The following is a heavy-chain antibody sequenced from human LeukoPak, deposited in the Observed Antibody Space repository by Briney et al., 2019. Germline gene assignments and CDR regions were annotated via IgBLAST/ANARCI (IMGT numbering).Heavy chain of an antibody. Sequence: PSETLSLTCTVSGGSISSSSHYWGWIRQPPGKGLEWIGSISYSGSTHYNPSLKSRVTISVDTSQNQFSLKLSSVTAADTAVYYCARPGWSARGAGWFDPWGQGTLVTVSS. CDR2: ISYSGST. V-gene: IGHV4-39*01. CDR1: GGSISSSSHY. CDR3: ARPGWSARGAGWFDP. J-gene: IGHJ5*02. D-gene: IGHD3-10*01.